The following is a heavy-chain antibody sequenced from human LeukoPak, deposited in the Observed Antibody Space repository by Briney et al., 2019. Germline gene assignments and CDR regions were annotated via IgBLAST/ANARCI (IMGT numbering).Heavy chain of an antibody. CDR1: GGSISSYY. V-gene: IGHV4-59*01. CDR3: ARVVAVAAVGAFDI. CDR2: IYYSGST. Sequence: SETLSLTCTVSGGSISSYYWSWIRQPPGKGLEWIGYIYYSGSTNYNPSLKSRVTISVDTSKNQFSVKLSSVTAADTAVYYCARVVAVAAVGAFDIWGQGTMVTVSS. J-gene: IGHJ3*02. D-gene: IGHD6-19*01.